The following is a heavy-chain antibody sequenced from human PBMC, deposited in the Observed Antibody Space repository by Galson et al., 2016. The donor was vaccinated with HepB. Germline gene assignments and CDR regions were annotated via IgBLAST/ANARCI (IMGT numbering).Heavy chain of an antibody. Sequence: SLRLSCAASGFTFRGYVMCWARQAPGKGPEYVSAISSDGESTYYADSVTDRFTISRDNSKNTLYLQMSSLRTEDTAVYYCVKSGDPRYDIWGQGTLVIVSS. CDR2: ISSDGEST. D-gene: IGHD7-27*01. V-gene: IGHV3-64D*06. CDR1: GFTFRGYV. J-gene: IGHJ3*02. CDR3: VKSGDPRYDI.